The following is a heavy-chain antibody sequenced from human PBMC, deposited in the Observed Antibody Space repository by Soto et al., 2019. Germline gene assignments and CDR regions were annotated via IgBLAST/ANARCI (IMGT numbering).Heavy chain of an antibody. CDR1: GFTFSSYA. Sequence: GSLRLSCAASGFTFSSYAMSWVRQAPGKGLEWVSAISGGGDTTYYADSVKGRFTISRDNSKNTLYLQMNSLRAEDTAVYYCAKNPGYYYDSTGYHFDYWGQGTLVTVS. J-gene: IGHJ4*02. D-gene: IGHD3-22*01. CDR2: ISGGGDTT. V-gene: IGHV3-23*01. CDR3: AKNPGYYYDSTGYHFDY.